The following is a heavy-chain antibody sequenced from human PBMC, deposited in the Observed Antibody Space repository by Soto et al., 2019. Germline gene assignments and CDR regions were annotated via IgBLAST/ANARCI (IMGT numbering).Heavy chain of an antibody. V-gene: IGHV4-31*03. CDR1: GGSISSGGYY. CDR3: ARVRGGYDFWSGYYTDGWFDP. Sequence: QVQLQESGPGLVKPSQTLSLTCTVSGGSISSGGYYWSWIRQHPGKGLGWIGYIYYSGSTYYNPSLKSRVTISVDTSKNQFSLKLSSVTAADTAVYYCARVRGGYDFWSGYYTDGWFDPWGQGTLVTVSS. J-gene: IGHJ5*02. D-gene: IGHD3-3*01. CDR2: IYYSGST.